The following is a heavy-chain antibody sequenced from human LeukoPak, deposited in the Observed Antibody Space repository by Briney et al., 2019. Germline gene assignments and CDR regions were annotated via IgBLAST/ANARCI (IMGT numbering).Heavy chain of an antibody. J-gene: IGHJ3*02. CDR3: ARDLSIGPTSGAFDI. V-gene: IGHV1-69*01. Sequence: SVKVSCKAPGGTFSSYAISWVRQAPGQGLEWMGGIIPIFGTANYAQKFQGRVTITADESTSTAYMELSSLRSEDTAVYYCARDLSIGPTSGAFDIWGQGTMVTVSS. D-gene: IGHD3-22*01. CDR1: GGTFSSYA. CDR2: IIPIFGTA.